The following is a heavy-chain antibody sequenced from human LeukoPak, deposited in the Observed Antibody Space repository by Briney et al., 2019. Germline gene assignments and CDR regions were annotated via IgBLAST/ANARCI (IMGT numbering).Heavy chain of an antibody. J-gene: IGHJ4*02. CDR3: ARTAVEDYDFWSGYWYYFDY. CDR2: IYTSGST. D-gene: IGHD3-3*01. V-gene: IGHV4-4*09. CDR1: GGYISSYY. Sequence: SETLSLTCTVSGGYISSYYWSWIRQPPGKGLEWIGYIYTSGSTNYNPSLKSRVTISVDTSKNQFSLKLSSVTAADTAVYYCARTAVEDYDFWSGYWYYFDYWGQGTLVTVSS.